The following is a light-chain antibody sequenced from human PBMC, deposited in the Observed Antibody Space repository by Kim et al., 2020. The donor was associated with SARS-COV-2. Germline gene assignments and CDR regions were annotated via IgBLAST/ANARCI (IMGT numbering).Light chain of an antibody. V-gene: IGLV3-21*04. CDR2: YDS. J-gene: IGLJ1*01. CDR1: NIGSKS. CDR3: QVWDSSSDHV. Sequence: VSVAPGKTARITCGGNNIGSKSVHWYQQKPGQAPVLVIYYDSDRPSGIPERFSGSNSGNTATLTINRVEAGDEADYYCQVWDSSSDHVFGTGTKVTVL.